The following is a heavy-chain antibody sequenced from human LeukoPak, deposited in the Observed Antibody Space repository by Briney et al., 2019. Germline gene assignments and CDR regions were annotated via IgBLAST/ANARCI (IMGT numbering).Heavy chain of an antibody. CDR1: GYTFTSYY. CDR3: ARNRYCSGGSCYYFDY. CDR2: INPSGGST. V-gene: IGHV1-46*01. Sequence: ASVKVSCKASGYTFTSYYMHWVRQAPGQGLEWMGIINPSGGSTSYAQKFQGRVTMTRDTSTSTVYMELSSLRSEDTAVYYCARNRYCSGGSCYYFDYWGQGTLVTVSS. J-gene: IGHJ4*02. D-gene: IGHD2-15*01.